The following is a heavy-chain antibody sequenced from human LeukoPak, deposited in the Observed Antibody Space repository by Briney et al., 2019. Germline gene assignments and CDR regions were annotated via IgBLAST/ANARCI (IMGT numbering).Heavy chain of an antibody. CDR1: GGSLSGYY. D-gene: IGHD2-15*01. J-gene: IGHJ6*03. V-gene: IGHV4-34*01. CDR2: INHSGST. CDR3: ARGGGYCSGGSCYSSYYYMDV. Sequence: SETLSLTCAVYGGSLSGYYWSWIRQPPGKGLEWIGEINHSGSTNYNPSLKSRVTISVDTSKNQFSLKLSSVTAADTAVYYCARGGGYCSGGSCYSSYYYMDVWGKGTTVTVSS.